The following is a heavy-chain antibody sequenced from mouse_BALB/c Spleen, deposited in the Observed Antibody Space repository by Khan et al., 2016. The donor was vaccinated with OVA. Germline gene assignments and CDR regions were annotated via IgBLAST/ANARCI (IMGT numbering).Heavy chain of an antibody. CDR1: GYSITSNYA. Sequence: EVQLQESGPGLVKPSQSLSLTCTVTGYSITSNYAWNWIRQFPGNILEWMGYISYSDSTSYNPSLKSRISITRDTSQNQFFLQLNSVTTEDTATYYCARRNYDEYYFDYWGQGTTLTVSS. V-gene: IGHV3-2*02. CDR3: ARRNYDEYYFDY. CDR2: ISYSDST. J-gene: IGHJ2*01. D-gene: IGHD2-4*01.